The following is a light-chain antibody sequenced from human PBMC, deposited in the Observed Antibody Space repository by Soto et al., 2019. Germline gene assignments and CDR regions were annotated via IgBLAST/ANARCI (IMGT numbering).Light chain of an antibody. CDR3: KQYNSYPRT. Sequence: DIQMTQSPFTLSASVGDRVTITCRASQSISSWLAWYQQKPGKAPKLLIYKASTLESGVPSNFSGSGSGTEFTLTISSLQPEDFPTYYCKQYNSYPRTFGQGRKV. V-gene: IGKV1-5*03. CDR2: KAS. J-gene: IGKJ1*01. CDR1: QSISSW.